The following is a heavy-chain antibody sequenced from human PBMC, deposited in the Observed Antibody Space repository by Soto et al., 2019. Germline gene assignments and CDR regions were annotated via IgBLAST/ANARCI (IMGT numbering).Heavy chain of an antibody. Sequence: GGSLRLSCAVSGFTVNNNYMSWVRQAPGKGLEWVSVIYSGGNTDYAESVRGRFTVSKDTSKNTLYLQMNSLRAEDTAIYYCTRDSSYYGAGRGVLDYWGQGTPVTVSS. CDR3: TRDSSYYGAGRGVLDY. J-gene: IGHJ4*02. CDR1: GFTVNNNY. CDR2: IYSGGNT. V-gene: IGHV3-66*01. D-gene: IGHD3-10*01.